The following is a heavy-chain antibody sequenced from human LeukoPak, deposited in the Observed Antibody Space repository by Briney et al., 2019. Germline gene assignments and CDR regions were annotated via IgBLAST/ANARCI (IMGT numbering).Heavy chain of an antibody. CDR1: GFTVSSNY. D-gene: IGHD2-2*01. CDR3: ASPEGISSQYYYYGMDV. CDR2: IYSGGST. V-gene: IGHV3-53*01. J-gene: IGHJ6*02. Sequence: SGGSLRLSCAASGFTVSSNYMSWVRQAPGKGLEWVSVIYSGGSTYYADSVKGRFTISRDNSKNTLYLQMNSLRAEDTAVYYCASPEGISSQYYYYGMDVWGQGTTVTVSS.